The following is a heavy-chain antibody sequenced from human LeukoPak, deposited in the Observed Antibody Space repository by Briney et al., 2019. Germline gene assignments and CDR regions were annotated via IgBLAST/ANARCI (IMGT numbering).Heavy chain of an antibody. V-gene: IGHV3-49*04. J-gene: IGHJ4*02. CDR2: IGSKAYGVTT. CDR1: GFTIGGYT. D-gene: IGHD4-17*01. CDR3: SKTYGDYKPYYFDY. Sequence: GGSLRLYCTASGFTIGGYTMSWVRQAQGQGLQWVVFIGSKAYGVTTEYAASVKGRFTISRDDSKSIAYLQMNSPKTEDTAVYYCSKTYGDYKPYYFDYWGQGTLVTVSS.